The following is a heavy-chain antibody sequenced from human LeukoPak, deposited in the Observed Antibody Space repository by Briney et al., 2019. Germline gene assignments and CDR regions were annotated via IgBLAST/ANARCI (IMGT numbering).Heavy chain of an antibody. D-gene: IGHD3-10*01. V-gene: IGHV4-34*01. J-gene: IGHJ4*02. CDR3: ARRCYYGSGSYYCFDY. CDR2: INHSVST. CDR1: GGSFSGYY. Sequence: PSETLSLTCAVYGGSFSGYYWSWIRQPPGKGLEWIGEINHSVSTNYNPSLRSRVTISVDTSKNQFSLKLSSVTAADTAVYYCARRCYYGSGSYYCFDYWGQGTLVTVSS.